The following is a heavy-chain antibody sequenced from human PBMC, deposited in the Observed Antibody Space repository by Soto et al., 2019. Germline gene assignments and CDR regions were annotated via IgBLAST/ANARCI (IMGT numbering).Heavy chain of an antibody. Sequence: SETLSLTCDVSGASIGGSFWSWIRQPPGKGLEWIGFLYSTGPTDSTGTTDYNPSLKSRVTISLDTSKNQFSLRLTSVTAADTAVYYCARAPGLPHAFDVWARGSRVTVSS. CDR3: ARAPGLPHAFDV. V-gene: IGHV4-59*01. J-gene: IGHJ3*01. CDR1: GASIGGSF. CDR2: LYSTGPTDSTGTT.